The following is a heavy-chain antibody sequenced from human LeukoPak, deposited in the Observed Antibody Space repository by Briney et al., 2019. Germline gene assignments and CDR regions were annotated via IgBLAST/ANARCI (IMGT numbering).Heavy chain of an antibody. CDR1: GYTFTSYG. CDR3: ARAYSSSWYGIYYYGMDV. D-gene: IGHD6-13*01. V-gene: IGHV1-18*01. Sequence: ASVKVSCKASGYTFTSYGISWVRQAPGQGLEWMGWISAYNGNTNYAQKLQGRVTMTTDISTSTAYMELRSLRSDDTAVYYCARAYSSSWYGIYYYGMDVWGQGTTVTVSS. CDR2: ISAYNGNT. J-gene: IGHJ6*02.